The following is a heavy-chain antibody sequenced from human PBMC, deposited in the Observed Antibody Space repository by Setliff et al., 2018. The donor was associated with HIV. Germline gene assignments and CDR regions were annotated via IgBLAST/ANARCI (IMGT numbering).Heavy chain of an antibody. CDR3: ARVERITGTTDSLTKGID. Sequence: GSLRLSCAAPVFTFSSYSMNWVHQAPGKGLEWVSYISSSSSTKYYADSVKGRFTISRDNAKNSLYLQMNSLRAEDTAVYYCARVERITGTTDSLTKGIDWGQGTLVTVSS. CDR2: ISSSSSTK. J-gene: IGHJ4*02. V-gene: IGHV3-48*01. D-gene: IGHD1-7*01. CDR1: VFTFSSYS.